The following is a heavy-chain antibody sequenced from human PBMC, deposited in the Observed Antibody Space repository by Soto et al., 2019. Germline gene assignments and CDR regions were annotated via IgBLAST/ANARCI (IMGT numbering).Heavy chain of an antibody. Sequence: EVQLVESGGGLVQPGGSLRLSCAASGFTFSIFSMTWVRQAPGRGLEWVSYISSSGDTIHYADSVKGRFTISRDNAKNSLYLQMDSLRAEDTAVYYCARDIAVDLDYWGQGTLVTVSS. D-gene: IGHD6-19*01. J-gene: IGHJ4*02. CDR2: ISSSGDTI. CDR1: GFTFSIFS. CDR3: ARDIAVDLDY. V-gene: IGHV3-48*01.